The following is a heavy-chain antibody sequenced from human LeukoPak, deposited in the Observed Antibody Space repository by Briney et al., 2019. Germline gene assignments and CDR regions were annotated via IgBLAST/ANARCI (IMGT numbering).Heavy chain of an antibody. CDR1: GYTFTGYY. Sequence: ASVKVSCKASGYTFTGYYMHWVRQAPGQGPEWMGWINPNSGGTNYAQKFQGRVTMTRDTSISTAYMELSRLRSDDTAVYYCARVLVGLGMEFDPWGQGTLVTVSS. CDR2: INPNSGGT. V-gene: IGHV1-2*02. D-gene: IGHD3-3*01. CDR3: ARVLVGLGMEFDP. J-gene: IGHJ5*02.